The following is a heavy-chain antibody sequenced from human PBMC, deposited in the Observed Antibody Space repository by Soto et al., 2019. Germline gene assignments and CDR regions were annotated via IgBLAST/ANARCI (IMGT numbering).Heavy chain of an antibody. Sequence: ASVKVSCKASGYTFTGYYMHWVRQAPGQGLEWMGWINPNSDGTNYAQKFQGWVTMTRDTSISTAYMELSRLRSDDTAVYYCARDPGYSYGYYFDYWGQGTLVTVS. CDR1: GYTFTGYY. J-gene: IGHJ4*02. D-gene: IGHD5-18*01. CDR3: ARDPGYSYGYYFDY. CDR2: INPNSDGT. V-gene: IGHV1-2*04.